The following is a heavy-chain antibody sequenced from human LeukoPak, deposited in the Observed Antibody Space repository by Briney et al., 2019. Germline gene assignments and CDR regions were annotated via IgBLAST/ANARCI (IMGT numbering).Heavy chain of an antibody. J-gene: IGHJ4*02. Sequence: GGSLRLSCAASGFNFNIYTFNWVRQAPGKGLEWLSYISSTSKTTYYADSVKGRFTISRDNVKNSLYLQMNNLRAEDTAVYYCSRLRGYSYGYADYWGQGTLVTVSS. CDR1: GFNFNIYT. CDR2: ISSTSKTT. CDR3: SRLRGYSYGYADY. D-gene: IGHD5-18*01. V-gene: IGHV3-48*01.